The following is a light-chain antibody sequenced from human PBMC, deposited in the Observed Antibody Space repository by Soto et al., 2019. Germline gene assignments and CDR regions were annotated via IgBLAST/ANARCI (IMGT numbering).Light chain of an antibody. V-gene: IGKV3-15*01. Sequence: EIVMTQSPGTLSVSPGERATLSCRASQSVSSNLAWYQQKPGQAPRLLIYGASTRATGIPARFSGGGSGTDFTLTISSLQSEDFAVYYCQQYNDCPPKYTFGQGTKGDI. CDR3: QQYNDCPPKYT. CDR1: QSVSSN. J-gene: IGKJ2*01. CDR2: GAS.